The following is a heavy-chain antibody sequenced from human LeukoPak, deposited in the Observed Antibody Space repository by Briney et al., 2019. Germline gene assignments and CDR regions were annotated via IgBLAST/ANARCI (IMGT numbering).Heavy chain of an antibody. D-gene: IGHD3-16*01. Sequence: PGGSLRLSCAASGFTFSSYEMNWVRQAPGKGLEWVSYISSSGSTIYYADSVKGRFTISRDNAKNSLYLQMNSLRAEDTAVYYCARELARSFQVMGYWGQGTLVSISS. J-gene: IGHJ4*02. CDR1: GFTFSSYE. V-gene: IGHV3-48*03. CDR3: ARELARSFQVMGY. CDR2: ISSSGSTI.